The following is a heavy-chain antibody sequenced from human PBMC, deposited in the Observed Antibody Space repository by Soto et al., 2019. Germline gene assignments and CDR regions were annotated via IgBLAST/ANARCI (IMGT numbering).Heavy chain of an antibody. J-gene: IGHJ4*02. Sequence: GASVKVSCKASGGTFSSYAISWVRQAPGQGLEWMGGIIPIFGTANYAQKFQGRVTITADKSTSTAYMQMNSLRADDTGVYYCVRGGSCRGGSCYPNLDFYGDYEGFDYWGQGTLVTVSS. CDR2: IIPIFGTA. CDR1: GGTFSSYA. V-gene: IGHV1-69*06. D-gene: IGHD2-15*01. CDR3: VRGGSCRGGSCYPNLDFYGDYEGFDY.